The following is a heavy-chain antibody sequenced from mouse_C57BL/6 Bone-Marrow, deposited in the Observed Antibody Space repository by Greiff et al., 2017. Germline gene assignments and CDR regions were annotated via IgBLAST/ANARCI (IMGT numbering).Heavy chain of an antibody. Sequence: EVQRVESGGDLVKPGGSLKLSCAASGFTFSSYGMSWVRQTPDKRLEWVATISSGGSYTYYPDSVKGRFTISRDNAKNTLYLQMSSLKSEDTAMYYCAREGTGKAYWGQGTLVTVSA. CDR2: ISSGGSYT. V-gene: IGHV5-6*01. J-gene: IGHJ3*01. D-gene: IGHD4-1*01. CDR1: GFTFSSYG. CDR3: AREGTGKAY.